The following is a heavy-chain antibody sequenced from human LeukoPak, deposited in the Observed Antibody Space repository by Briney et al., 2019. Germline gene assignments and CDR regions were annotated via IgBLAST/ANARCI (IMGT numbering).Heavy chain of an antibody. V-gene: IGHV1-18*01. CDR1: GYSFASFG. Sequence: ASVKVSCKASGYSFASFGINWVRQAPGQGLEWMGWISAYNGDTNYAQNLQVRVTMTTDTSTSTAYMDLRSLTSEDTAVYYCARGGYYGSGTFPEYWGQGPLVTVSS. D-gene: IGHD3-10*01. CDR3: ARGGYYGSGTFPEY. J-gene: IGHJ4*02. CDR2: ISAYNGDT.